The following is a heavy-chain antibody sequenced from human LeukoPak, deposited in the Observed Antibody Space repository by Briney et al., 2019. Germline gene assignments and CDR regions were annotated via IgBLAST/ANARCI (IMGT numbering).Heavy chain of an antibody. D-gene: IGHD3-3*01. Sequence: NASETLSLTCTVSGVSISNYYWSWIRQPPGKGLQWIGYMYDSGRTNYDPSLKSRALISKDTSNNQVSLSLTSVTAADTAVYYCARLPISIFGVTRSPRRYFDLWGRGTLVTVSS. J-gene: IGHJ2*01. CDR2: MYDSGRT. CDR3: ARLPISIFGVTRSPRRYFDL. CDR1: GVSISNYY. V-gene: IGHV4-59*01.